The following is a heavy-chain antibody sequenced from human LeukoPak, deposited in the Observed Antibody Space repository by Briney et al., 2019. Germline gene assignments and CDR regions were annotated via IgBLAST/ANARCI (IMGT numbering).Heavy chain of an antibody. Sequence: SETLSLTCAVYGGSFSGYYWSWIRQPPGKGLEWIGEINHSGSTNYNPSLKSRVTISVDTSKNQFSLKLSSVTAADTAVYYCARALPGPLSIDYWGQGTLVTVSS. D-gene: IGHD2-2*01. CDR1: GGSFSGYY. CDR3: ARALPGPLSIDY. V-gene: IGHV4-34*01. J-gene: IGHJ4*02. CDR2: INHSGST.